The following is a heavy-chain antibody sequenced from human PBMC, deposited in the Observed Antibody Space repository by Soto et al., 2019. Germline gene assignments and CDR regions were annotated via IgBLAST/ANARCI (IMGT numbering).Heavy chain of an antibody. CDR1: GDTFTNFG. CDR3: ATVLRGVVNWFDP. D-gene: IGHD3-10*01. CDR2: IATYNSNR. Sequence: HLVQSGPEVKKPGASITVSCKTSGDTFTNFGLSWVRQAPGQGLEWMGWIATYNSNRNYAQKFQGRLTLTTDTSTRTAYMELKSLRYDATAVYYCATVLRGVVNWFDPWGQGTLVTVSS. J-gene: IGHJ5*02. V-gene: IGHV1-18*01.